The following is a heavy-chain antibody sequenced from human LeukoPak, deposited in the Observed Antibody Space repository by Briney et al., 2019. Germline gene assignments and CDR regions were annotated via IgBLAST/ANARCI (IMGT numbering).Heavy chain of an antibody. CDR2: IYTSGST. Sequence: SETLSLTCTVSGGSISSYYWSWIRQPAGKGLEWIGRIYTSGSTNYNPSLKSRVPMSVDTSKNQFSLKLSSVTAADTAVYYCARVLRFLEWSLSWFDPWGQGTLVTVSS. CDR3: ARVLRFLEWSLSWFDP. D-gene: IGHD3-3*01. J-gene: IGHJ5*02. V-gene: IGHV4-4*07. CDR1: GGSISSYY.